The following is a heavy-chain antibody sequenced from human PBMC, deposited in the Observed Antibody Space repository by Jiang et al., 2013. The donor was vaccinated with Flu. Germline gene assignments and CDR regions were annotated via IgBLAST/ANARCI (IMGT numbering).Heavy chain of an antibody. Sequence: KPTQTLTLTCTFSGFSLSTSGMCVSWIRQPPGKALEWLARIDWDDDKYYSTSLKTRLTISKDTSKNQVVLTMTNMDPVDTATYYCARYRYGDYVVGMVGYYYYGMDVWGQGTTVTVSS. CDR1: GFSLSTSGMC. D-gene: IGHD4-17*01. J-gene: IGHJ6*02. CDR3: ARYRYGDYVVGMVGYYYYGMDV. CDR2: IDWDDDK. V-gene: IGHV2-70*11.